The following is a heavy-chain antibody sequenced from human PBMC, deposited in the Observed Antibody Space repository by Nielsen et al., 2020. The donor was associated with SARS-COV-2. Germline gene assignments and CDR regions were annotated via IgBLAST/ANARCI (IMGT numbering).Heavy chain of an antibody. CDR3: ARDSYGDFWSSYYTSFDY. D-gene: IGHD3-3*01. CDR2: ISGSGTYI. V-gene: IGHV3-21*01. CDR1: TFTFSSYN. J-gene: IGHJ4*02. Sequence: ESLKISCPASTFTFSSYNMNWVRQAPGKGLEWVSSISGSGTYIFYADSVKGRFTISRDNSRDTLYLQMNSLRAEDTAVYYCARDSYGDFWSSYYTSFDYWGQGTLVTVSS.